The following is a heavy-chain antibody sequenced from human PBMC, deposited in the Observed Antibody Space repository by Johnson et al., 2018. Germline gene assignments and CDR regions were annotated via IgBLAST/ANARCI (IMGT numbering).Heavy chain of an antibody. CDR1: GFTFSSYA. V-gene: IGHV3-30-3*01. CDR2: ISYDGSNK. D-gene: IGHD5-18*01. Sequence: QVQLLESGGGVVQXGRSXRLXCAASGFTFSSYAMHWVRQAPGKGLEWVAVISYDGSNKYYADSVKGRFTISRDNSKNTLYLQMNSLRAEDTAVYYCALWLVRYMDVWGKGTTVTVSS. J-gene: IGHJ6*03. CDR3: ALWLVRYMDV.